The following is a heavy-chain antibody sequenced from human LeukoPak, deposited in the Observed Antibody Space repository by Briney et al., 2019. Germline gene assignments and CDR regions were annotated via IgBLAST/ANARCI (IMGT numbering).Heavy chain of an antibody. CDR1: GGSFSGYY. Sequence: SETLSLTCAVYGGSFSGYYWSWIRQPPGKGLEWIGEINHSGSTNYNPSLKSRVTISVDTSKNQFSLKLSSVTAADTAVYYCARGQRCKNASTSCPLHAFDIWGQGTMVTVSS. CDR2: INHSGST. V-gene: IGHV4-34*01. D-gene: IGHD2-2*01. CDR3: ARGQRCKNASTSCPLHAFDI. J-gene: IGHJ3*02.